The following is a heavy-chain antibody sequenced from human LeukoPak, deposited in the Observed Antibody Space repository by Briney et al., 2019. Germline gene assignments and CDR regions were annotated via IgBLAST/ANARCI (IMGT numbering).Heavy chain of an antibody. D-gene: IGHD2-15*01. V-gene: IGHV4-59*01. Sequence: SETLSLTCTASGGSTSGYYWSWIRQPPGKELEYIENIYNTGSTNYHPSPTSRVTISVDTSKNQFSLKLTSVTAADTAVYYCARRIPRSAYLDYWGQGTLVTVSP. CDR1: GGSTSGYY. CDR2: IYNTGST. J-gene: IGHJ4*02. CDR3: ARRIPRSAYLDY.